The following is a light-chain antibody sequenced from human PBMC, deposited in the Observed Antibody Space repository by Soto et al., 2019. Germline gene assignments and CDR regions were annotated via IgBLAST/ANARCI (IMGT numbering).Light chain of an antibody. V-gene: IGLV2-11*01. J-gene: IGLJ2*01. CDR1: SSDVGGYNY. CDR2: DVS. CDR3: CSYAGSFVA. Sequence: QSVLTQPRSVSGSPGQSVTISCTGTSSDVGGYNYVSWYLQHPGKAPKLMIYDVSKRPSGVPDRFSGSKSGNTASLTISGLQAEDEADYYCCSYAGSFVAFGGGTKVTVL.